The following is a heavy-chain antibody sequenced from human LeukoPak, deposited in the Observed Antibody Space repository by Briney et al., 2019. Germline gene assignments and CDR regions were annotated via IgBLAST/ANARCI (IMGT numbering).Heavy chain of an antibody. CDR2: IYSGGSP. V-gene: IGHV3-53*01. CDR3: ARSLRNGFDI. CDR1: GFTVRSSY. J-gene: IGHJ3*02. Sequence: PGGSLRLSCAASGFTVRSSYMSWVRQAPGKGLEWVSVIYSGGSPDYADSAKGRFTISSDNSKNTLYLQMNSLRVEDTAVYYCARSLRNGFDIWGQGTMVTVSS. D-gene: IGHD3-3*01.